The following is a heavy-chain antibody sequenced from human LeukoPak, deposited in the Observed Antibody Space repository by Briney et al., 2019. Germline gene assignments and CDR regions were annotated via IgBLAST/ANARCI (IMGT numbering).Heavy chain of an antibody. CDR2: ISSSSSYI. Sequence: GGSLRLSCAASGFTFSSYSMSWVRQAPGKGLEWVSSISSSSSYIYYADSVKGRFTISRDNAKNSLYLQMNSLRAEDTAVYYCAREHSSSWYVDWVDYWGQGTLVTVSS. D-gene: IGHD6-13*01. CDR3: AREHSSSWYVDWVDY. CDR1: GFTFSSYS. J-gene: IGHJ4*02. V-gene: IGHV3-21*01.